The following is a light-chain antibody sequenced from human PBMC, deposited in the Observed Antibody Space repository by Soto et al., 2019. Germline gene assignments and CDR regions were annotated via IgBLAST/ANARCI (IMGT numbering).Light chain of an antibody. V-gene: IGKV1-5*01. CDR1: QSVNIW. CDR2: DAS. Sequence: DIQMTQSPSTLSASAGDRVTITCRASQSVNIWLAWYQQKPGKAPKLLINDASTLESGVPSRFSGSGSGTEFTLTISRLQPDDFATYYCQQFHTFPVTFGQGTRLEVK. J-gene: IGKJ5*01. CDR3: QQFHTFPVT.